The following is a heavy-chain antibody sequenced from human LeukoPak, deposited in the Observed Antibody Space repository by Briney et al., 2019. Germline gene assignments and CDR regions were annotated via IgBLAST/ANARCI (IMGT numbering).Heavy chain of an antibody. J-gene: IGHJ6*03. D-gene: IGHD3-10*02. Sequence: GGSLRLSCAASGFTFSSYWMHWVRQAPGKGLVWVSGINSDGTSPIYADSVKGRFTISRDNAKKTLYLQMNSLRAEDTAVYYCAELGITMIGGVWGKGTTVTIS. CDR3: AELGITMIGGV. CDR2: INSDGTSP. CDR1: GFTFSSYW. V-gene: IGHV3-74*01.